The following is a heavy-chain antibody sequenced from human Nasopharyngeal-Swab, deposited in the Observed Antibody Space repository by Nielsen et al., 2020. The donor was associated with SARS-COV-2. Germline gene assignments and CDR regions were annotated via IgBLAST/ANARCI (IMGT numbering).Heavy chain of an antibody. CDR1: GFTFSYYS. CDR3: GRQLRLGELSLYNEFDY. Sequence: GESLKISCAASGFTFSYYSMSWVRQAPGKGLEWVSSISGSGSYIYHADSVKGRFTISRDNAKNSLYLQMNSLRVEDTAVYYCGRQLRLGELSLYNEFDYWGQGTLVTVSS. V-gene: IGHV3-21*01. CDR2: ISGSGSYI. J-gene: IGHJ4*02. D-gene: IGHD3-16*02.